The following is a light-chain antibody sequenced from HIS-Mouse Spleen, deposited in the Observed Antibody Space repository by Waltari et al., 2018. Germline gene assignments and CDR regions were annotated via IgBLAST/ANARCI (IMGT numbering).Light chain of an antibody. J-gene: IGLJ1*01. CDR1: NIGSKS. Sequence: SYVLTQPPSVSVAPGQTARITCGGNNIGSKSGHWYQRKPGKAPVLVVYDDSDRPSGIPERFSGSNSGNTATLTISRVEAGDEADYYCQVWDSSSDHPYVFGTGTKVTVL. V-gene: IGLV3-21*02. CDR2: DDS. CDR3: QVWDSSSDHPYV.